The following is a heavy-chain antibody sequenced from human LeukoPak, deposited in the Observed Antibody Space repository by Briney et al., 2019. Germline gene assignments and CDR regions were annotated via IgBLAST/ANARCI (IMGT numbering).Heavy chain of an antibody. V-gene: IGHV3-64*01. J-gene: IGHJ6*02. CDR1: GFTFSNYA. CDR2: ISSNGGIT. CDR3: ARDQLILSYYYGMDV. Sequence: GGSLRLSCAASGFTFSNYAMHWVRQAPGKGLEYVSAISSNGGITYYANSVEGRFTIPRDNSKNTLHLQMGSLRAEDVAVYYCARDQLILSYYYGMDVWGQGTTVTVSS. D-gene: IGHD2-15*01.